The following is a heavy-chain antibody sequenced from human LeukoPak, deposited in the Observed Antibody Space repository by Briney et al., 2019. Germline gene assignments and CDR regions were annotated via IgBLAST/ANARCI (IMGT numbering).Heavy chain of an antibody. V-gene: IGHV3-30*04. CDR3: AKDRSPLLWFGEPSY. J-gene: IGHJ4*02. CDR2: ISYDGSNK. CDR1: GFTFSSYA. Sequence: GGSLRLSCAASGFTFSSYAMHWVRQAPGKGLEWVAVISYDGSNKYYADSVKGRFTISRDNSKNTLYLQMNSLRAEDTAVYYCAKDRSPLLWFGEPSYWGQGTLVTVSS. D-gene: IGHD3-10*01.